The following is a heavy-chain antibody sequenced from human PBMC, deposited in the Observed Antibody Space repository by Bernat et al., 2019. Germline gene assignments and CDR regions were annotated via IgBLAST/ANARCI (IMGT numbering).Heavy chain of an antibody. J-gene: IGHJ4*02. V-gene: IGHV4-39*01. CDR1: GGSLRSSSYY. D-gene: IGHD3-10*01. CDR2: IYYSGST. CDR3: ARHRSAMVQAVMRVDYFDY. Sequence: QLQLQVSGPGLVKPSETLSLTCTVSGGSLRSSSYYWGWIRQPPGKGLEWIGSIYYSGSTYSNPSLKSRVTISVDTSNNQFFLKLSSVTAADTAVYYCARHRSAMVQAVMRVDYFDYWGQGTLVTVSS.